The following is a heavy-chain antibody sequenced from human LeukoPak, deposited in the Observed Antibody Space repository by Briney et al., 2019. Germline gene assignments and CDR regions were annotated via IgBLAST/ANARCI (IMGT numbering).Heavy chain of an antibody. D-gene: IGHD3-10*01. J-gene: IGHJ4*02. V-gene: IGHV1-2*02. Sequence: ASVKVSCKASGYTFTGYYIQWVRQAPGQGLEWMGWINTNSGGTNYAQKFQGRVTMTRDTSISTAYMELSRLRSDDTAVYFCASLSYGSGVGYWGQGTLVTVSS. CDR2: INTNSGGT. CDR3: ASLSYGSGVGY. CDR1: GYTFTGYY.